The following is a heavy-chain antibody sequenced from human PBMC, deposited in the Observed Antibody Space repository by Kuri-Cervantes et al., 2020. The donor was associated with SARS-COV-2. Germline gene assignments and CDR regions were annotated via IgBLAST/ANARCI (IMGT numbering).Heavy chain of an antibody. D-gene: IGHD4-17*01. J-gene: IGHJ3*02. Sequence: ETLSLTCAASAFPFSTYSMHWVRQAPGKGLEWVSYITHSSSYIYYADSVKGRFTISRDNAKNSLYLQMNSLRAEDTAVYYCARVDGDYYDAFDIWGQGTMVTVSS. CDR1: AFPFSTYS. V-gene: IGHV3-21*01. CDR2: ITHSSSYI. CDR3: ARVDGDYYDAFDI.